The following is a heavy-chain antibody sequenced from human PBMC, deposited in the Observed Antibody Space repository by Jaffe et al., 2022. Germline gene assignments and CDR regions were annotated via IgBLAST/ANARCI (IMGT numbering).Heavy chain of an antibody. J-gene: IGHJ4*02. D-gene: IGHD6-19*01. CDR1: GFSLTTTSMS. V-gene: IGHV2-70*20. CDR2: IDWDDDK. CDR3: ARISGSGWIFDS. Sequence: QVTLRESGPALVKPTQTLKLTCTFSGFSLTTTSMSVSWVRQPPGKTLEWLALIDWDDDKFYSTSLKTRLTISKDTSRNQVVLTMTNMDPVDTATYYCARISGSGWIFDSWGQGTLVTVSS.